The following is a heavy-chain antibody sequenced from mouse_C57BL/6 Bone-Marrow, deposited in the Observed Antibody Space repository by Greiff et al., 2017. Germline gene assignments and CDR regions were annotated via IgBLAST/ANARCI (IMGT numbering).Heavy chain of an antibody. Sequence: QAQLQQPGAELVKPGASVKMSCKASGYTFTSYWITWVKQMPGQGLEWIGDIYPGSGSTNYNEKFKSKATLTVDTYSRTAYMQLSSLTSEDSAVYYCARGDYYGSSPYAMDYWGQGTSVTVSS. CDR3: ARGDYYGSSPYAMDY. J-gene: IGHJ4*01. CDR2: IYPGSGST. CDR1: GYTFTSYW. V-gene: IGHV1-55*01. D-gene: IGHD1-1*01.